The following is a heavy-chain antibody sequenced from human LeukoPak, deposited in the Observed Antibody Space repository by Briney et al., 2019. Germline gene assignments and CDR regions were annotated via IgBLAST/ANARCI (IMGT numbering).Heavy chain of an antibody. J-gene: IGHJ4*02. CDR3: ARDGGYYYDSSGYNY. CDR1: GFTFDDYT. CDR2: INSDGSST. D-gene: IGHD3-22*01. Sequence: GGSLRLSCAASGFTFDDYTMHWVRQAPGKGLVWVSRINSDGSSTSYADSVKGRFTISRGNAKNTLYLQMNSLRAEDTAVYYCARDGGYYYDSSGYNYWGQGTLVTVSS. V-gene: IGHV3-74*01.